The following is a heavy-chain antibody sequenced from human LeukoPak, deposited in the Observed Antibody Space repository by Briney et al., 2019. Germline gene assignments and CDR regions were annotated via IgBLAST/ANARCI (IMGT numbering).Heavy chain of an antibody. CDR2: INPNSGGT. CDR1: GYTFTGYY. V-gene: IGHV1-2*02. Sequence: ASVKVSCKASGYTFTGYYMHWVRQAPGQGLEWMGWINPNSGGTNYAQKFQGRVTMTRDTSISTAHMELSRLRSDDTAVYYCARDWGVATILYAFDIWGQGTMVTVSS. D-gene: IGHD5-12*01. J-gene: IGHJ3*02. CDR3: ARDWGVATILYAFDI.